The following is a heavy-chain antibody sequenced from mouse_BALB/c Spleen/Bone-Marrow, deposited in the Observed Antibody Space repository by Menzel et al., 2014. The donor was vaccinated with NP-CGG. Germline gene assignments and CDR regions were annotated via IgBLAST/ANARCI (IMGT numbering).Heavy chain of an antibody. J-gene: IGHJ1*01. Sequence: VQLQRSGAELARPGASVKMSCKASGYTFTSYTMHWVKQRPGQGLEWIGYINPSSGYTNYNQKFKDKATLTADKSSSTAYMQLSSLTSEDSAVYYCAIYDYDVRYFDVWGAGTTVTVSS. CDR2: INPSSGYT. V-gene: IGHV1-4*01. D-gene: IGHD2-4*01. CDR1: GYTFTSYT. CDR3: AIYDYDVRYFDV.